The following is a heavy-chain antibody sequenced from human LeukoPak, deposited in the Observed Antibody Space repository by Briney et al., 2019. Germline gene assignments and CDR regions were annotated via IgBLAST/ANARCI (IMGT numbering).Heavy chain of an antibody. CDR3: ASAYDSSGYSTNWFDP. Sequence: GGSLRLSCAASGLTFSSYSMNWVRQAPGKGLEWVSSISSSSSYIYYADSVKGRFTISRDNAKNSLYLQMNSLRAEDTAVYYCASAYDSSGYSTNWFDPWGQGTLVTVSS. CDR2: ISSSSSYI. V-gene: IGHV3-21*01. D-gene: IGHD3-22*01. J-gene: IGHJ5*02. CDR1: GLTFSSYS.